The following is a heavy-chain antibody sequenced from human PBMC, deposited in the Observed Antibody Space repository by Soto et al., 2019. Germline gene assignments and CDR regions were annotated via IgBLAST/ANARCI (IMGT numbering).Heavy chain of an antibody. CDR3: ARYPKKRGYSYGFDY. CDR2: INHSGST. CDR1: GGSFCGYY. V-gene: IGHV4-34*01. J-gene: IGHJ4*02. Sequence: SETLSLTCAVYGGSFCGYYWSWIRQPPGKGLEWIGEINHSGSTNYNPSLKSRVTISVDTSKNQFSLKLSSVTAADTAVYYCARYPKKRGYSYGFDYWGQGTLVTVSS. D-gene: IGHD5-18*01.